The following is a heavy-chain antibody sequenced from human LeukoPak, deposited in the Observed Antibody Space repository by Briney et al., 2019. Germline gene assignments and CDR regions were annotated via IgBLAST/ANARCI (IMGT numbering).Heavy chain of an antibody. CDR3: AQEHVDSSGYYYVPNWFDP. V-gene: IGHV3-7*01. D-gene: IGHD3-22*01. Sequence: GGSLRLSCTASGFTFSSYWMSWVRQAPGKGVEWVAYIKQDGSAKYHVDYVKDRFTISRDNAMNSLYLQMNSLRAEDTAVYYRAQEHVDSSGYYYVPNWFDPWGQGTLVIVSS. CDR1: GFTFSSYW. CDR2: IKQDGSAK. J-gene: IGHJ5*02.